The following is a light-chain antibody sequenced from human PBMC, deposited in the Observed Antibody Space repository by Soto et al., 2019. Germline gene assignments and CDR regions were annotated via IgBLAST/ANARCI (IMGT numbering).Light chain of an antibody. V-gene: IGLV2-14*01. Sequence: QSALTQPASVSGSPGQSLTISCTGTNSDVGGYNYASWYQQHPGKPPKLVIYQVTNRPSGVSDRFSGSKSGSTASLTISGLQAEDEADYYCISYTSGGTVVFGGGTKLTVL. CDR1: NSDVGGYNY. CDR3: ISYTSGGTVV. J-gene: IGLJ2*01. CDR2: QVT.